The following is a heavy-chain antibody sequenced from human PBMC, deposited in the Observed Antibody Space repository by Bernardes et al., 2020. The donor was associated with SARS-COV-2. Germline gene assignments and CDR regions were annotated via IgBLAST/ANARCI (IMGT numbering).Heavy chain of an antibody. V-gene: IGHV4-59*03. J-gene: IGHJ4*02. Sequence: SETLSLTCTVSGDSMNNYYWSWIRQPPGKGLEWIGYIHYGGSSDYNPSLKSRVTISIDTAKNQFALKLTSVTSADTDVYYCAGDRQNSGWSKYWGQGALLTVSS. CDR2: IHYGGSS. CDR3: AGDRQNSGWSKY. D-gene: IGHD6-19*01. CDR1: GDSMNNYY.